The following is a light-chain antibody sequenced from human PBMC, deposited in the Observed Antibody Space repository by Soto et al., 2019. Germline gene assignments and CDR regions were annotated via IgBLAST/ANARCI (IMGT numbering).Light chain of an antibody. CDR1: QSISSW. CDR2: KAS. V-gene: IGKV1-5*03. J-gene: IGKJ2*01. CDR3: QQYYSYSYT. Sequence: DXQMTQSPSTLSASVGDRVTITCRASQSISSWLAWYQQKPGKAPNLLISKASSLESGVPSRFSGSGSGTEFTLTISSLQPDDFATYYCQQYYSYSYTFGQGTKLEIK.